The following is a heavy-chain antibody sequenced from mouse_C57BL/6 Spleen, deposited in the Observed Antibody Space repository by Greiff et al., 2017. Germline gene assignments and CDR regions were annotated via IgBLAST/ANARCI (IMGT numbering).Heavy chain of an antibody. CDR3: ARHEITMVVATKYFDV. CDR2: ISSGGSYT. CDR1: GFTFSSYG. J-gene: IGHJ1*03. Sequence: EVQRVESGGDLVKPGGSLKLSCAASGFTFSSYGMSWVRQTPDKRLEWVATISSGGSYTYYPDSVKGRFAISRDNAKNTLYLQLSSLKSEDTAMYYCARHEITMVVATKYFDVWGTGTTVTVSS. D-gene: IGHD1-1*01. V-gene: IGHV5-6*01.